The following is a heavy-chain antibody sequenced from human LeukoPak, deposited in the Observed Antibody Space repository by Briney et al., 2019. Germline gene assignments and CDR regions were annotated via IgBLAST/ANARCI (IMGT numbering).Heavy chain of an antibody. CDR2: ISGSGGST. V-gene: IGHV3-23*01. CDR1: GFTFSSYA. D-gene: IGHD3-10*01. Sequence: GGSLRLSCAASGFTFSSYAMSWVRQAPGKGLEWVSAISGSGGSTYYADSVKRRFTISRDNSKNTLYLQMNSLRAEDTAVYYCAKDKIEYYYGSGTECYFDYWGQGTLVTVSS. CDR3: AKDKIEYYYGSGTECYFDY. J-gene: IGHJ4*02.